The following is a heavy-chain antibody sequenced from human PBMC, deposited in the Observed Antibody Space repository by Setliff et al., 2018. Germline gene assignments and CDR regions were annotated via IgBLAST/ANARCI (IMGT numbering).Heavy chain of an antibody. D-gene: IGHD3-22*01. CDR2: INPNSGVT. CDR3: ARDTYNSEWYGQRSFDF. CDR1: GYTFTGYY. Sequence: ASVKVSCKASGYTFTGYYMHWIRQAPGQGLEWVGWINPNSGVTNYAQRFQGRVTMTRDTSTNTVYMDLSSLTSEDTAVYYCARDTYNSEWYGQRSFDFWGQGTLVTVSS. V-gene: IGHV1-2*02. J-gene: IGHJ4*02.